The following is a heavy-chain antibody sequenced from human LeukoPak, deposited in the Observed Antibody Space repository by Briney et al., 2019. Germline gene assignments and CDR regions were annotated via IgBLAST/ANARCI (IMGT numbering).Heavy chain of an antibody. Sequence: PSETLSLTCAVYGGSSSGYYWSWIRQSPGKGLEWIAEINHSGGTNYNPSLRSRVTVFLDTSKNQFSLKLRSVTAADTAVYYCARGGGNLLPFFDPKYYYYMDVWSKGTTVTVSS. CDR1: GGSSSGYY. J-gene: IGHJ6*03. CDR2: INHSGGT. V-gene: IGHV4-34*01. D-gene: IGHD3-9*01. CDR3: ARGGGNLLPFFDPKYYYYMDV.